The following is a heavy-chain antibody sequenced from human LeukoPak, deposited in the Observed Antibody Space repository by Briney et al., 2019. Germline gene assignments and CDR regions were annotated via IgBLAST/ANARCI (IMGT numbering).Heavy chain of an antibody. D-gene: IGHD3-16*01. J-gene: IGHJ4*02. Sequence: EASVKVSCKASGYTFTDNYMHWVRQAPGQGLEWMGRINPNSGGTNYAQKFQGRVTMTRDTSISTAYMELSRLRSDDTAVYYCAREDASTPPRGRPAYYFDYWGQGTLVTVSS. CDR3: AREDASTPPRGRPAYYFDY. CDR2: INPNSGGT. CDR1: GYTFTDNY. V-gene: IGHV1-2*06.